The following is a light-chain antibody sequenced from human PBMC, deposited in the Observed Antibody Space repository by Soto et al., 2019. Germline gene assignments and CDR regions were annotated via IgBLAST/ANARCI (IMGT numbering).Light chain of an antibody. Sequence: EIVLTQSPGTLSLSPGERATLSCRASQIVSSTYLAWFQQKPGQAPRLLIYCASTRATGIPDRFSGSGSGADCTLAISGLEPEDFCLYYCQQYGVTPPNTFGGGTKVEV. V-gene: IGKV3-20*01. CDR2: CAS. CDR1: QIVSSTY. CDR3: QQYGVTPPNT. J-gene: IGKJ4*01.